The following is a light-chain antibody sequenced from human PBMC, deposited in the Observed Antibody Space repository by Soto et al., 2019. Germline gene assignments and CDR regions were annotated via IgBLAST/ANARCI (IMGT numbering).Light chain of an antibody. CDR1: QSITSNY. CDR2: GAS. J-gene: IGKJ1*01. CDR3: QQYGDSLWT. V-gene: IGKV3-20*01. Sequence: IVLTQSPGTLSLSPGERATLSCRASQSITSNYLAWYQQKPGQPPTRLIYGASNRATGIPDRFSGSGSGTDFTLTITRLESEDSAVYYCQQYGDSLWTFGQGNKVYIK.